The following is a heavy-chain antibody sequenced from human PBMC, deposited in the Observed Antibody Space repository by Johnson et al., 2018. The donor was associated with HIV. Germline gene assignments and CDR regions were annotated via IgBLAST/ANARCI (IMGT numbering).Heavy chain of an antibody. Sequence: VQLVESGGGLVQRGGSLRLSCVASGVTVSNNYMIWVRQAPGKGLEWVSVIYSGGSTYQADSVKGRFIISRDSSKNTLYLKMNSLRVDDTAVYYCARALSRFGVSDAFDVWGQGTMVTFSS. CDR3: ARALSRFGVSDAFDV. D-gene: IGHD3-10*01. V-gene: IGHV3-66*01. J-gene: IGHJ3*01. CDR2: IYSGGST. CDR1: GVTVSNNY.